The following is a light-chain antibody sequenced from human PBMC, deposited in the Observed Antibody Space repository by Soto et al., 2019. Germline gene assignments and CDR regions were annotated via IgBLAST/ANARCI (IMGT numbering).Light chain of an antibody. CDR3: RYYVNSPAMYT. CDR2: GAS. V-gene: IGKV3-20*01. Sequence: EIVLTQSPGTLSLSPGDRATLSCRASQSVSNDYLAWYQQKPGQAPRRLIYGASSRATGIPDRFSGSGSGTEFTLTISRLEPEDFAVYYCRYYVNSPAMYTFVQGTKLEIK. CDR1: QSVSNDY. J-gene: IGKJ2*01.